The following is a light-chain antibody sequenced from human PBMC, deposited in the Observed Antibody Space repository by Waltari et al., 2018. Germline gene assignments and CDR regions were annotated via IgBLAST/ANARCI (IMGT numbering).Light chain of an antibody. V-gene: IGLV3-25*03. Sequence: SYELTQPPSVSVSPGQTARITCSGDALTKQYTLWYQQRPGQAPVLIINKDTERVSGVPERFSGSSSGTTATLTISGVRAEDEADYYYQSTDSTTNYPVIFGGGTKLTVL. CDR3: QSTDSTTNYPVI. CDR2: KDT. J-gene: IGLJ2*01. CDR1: ALTKQY.